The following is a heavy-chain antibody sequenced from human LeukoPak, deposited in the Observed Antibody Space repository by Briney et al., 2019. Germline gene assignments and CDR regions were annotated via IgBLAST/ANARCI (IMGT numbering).Heavy chain of an antibody. CDR3: ARDLRPYSTSSYFDL. Sequence: WETLSLTCTVAGDSISNYYWNWIRQPAGKGLEWIGRILTSGSTNYNPSLKSLVSMSLDTSKNQVSLKMTSVTAADTAIYYCARDLRPYSTSSYFDLWGLGALVAVSS. V-gene: IGHV4-4*07. J-gene: IGHJ4*02. CDR2: ILTSGST. CDR1: GDSISNYY. D-gene: IGHD6-6*01.